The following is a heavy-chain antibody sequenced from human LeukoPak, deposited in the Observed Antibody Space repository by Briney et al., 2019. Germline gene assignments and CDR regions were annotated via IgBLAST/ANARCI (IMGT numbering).Heavy chain of an antibody. CDR1: GGSINSFY. Sequence: SETLSLTCTVSGGSINSFYWSWIRQPPGKGLEWIGYIYYSGSTNYSPSLKSRVTISVDTSKNQFSLKLSSVTAADTAVYYCARLGYCSGGSCYSYYYYGMDVWGQGTTVTVSS. CDR2: IYYSGST. CDR3: ARLGYCSGGSCYSYYYYGMDV. D-gene: IGHD2-15*01. V-gene: IGHV4-59*08. J-gene: IGHJ6*02.